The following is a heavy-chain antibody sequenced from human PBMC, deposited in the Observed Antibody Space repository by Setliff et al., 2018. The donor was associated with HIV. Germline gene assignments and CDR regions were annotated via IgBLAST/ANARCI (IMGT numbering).Heavy chain of an antibody. V-gene: IGHV1-8*02. CDR3: ARGAWYTSGWYSSRYMDV. D-gene: IGHD6-19*01. CDR2: MNPNSGNT. CDR1: GYTFTSSD. Sequence: ASVKVSCKASGYTFTSSDINWVRQAPGQGLEWMGWMNPNSGNTGYAQKFQGRVTPTRHTSISTAYMELNSLRSEDTAVYYCARGAWYTSGWYSSRYMDVWGKGTTVTVSS. J-gene: IGHJ6*03.